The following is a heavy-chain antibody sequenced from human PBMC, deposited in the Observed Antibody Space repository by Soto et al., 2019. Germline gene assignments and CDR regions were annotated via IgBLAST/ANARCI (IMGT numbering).Heavy chain of an antibody. V-gene: IGHV1-69*06. D-gene: IGHD7-27*01. J-gene: IGHJ4*02. CDR1: GGTFSGHA. CDR3: ARGPNWGSRFDS. CDR2: LIPLFGTT. Sequence: QVQLVQSGAEVKKPGSSVKVSCEASGGTFSGHAISWVRQAPGQGPEWMGGLIPLFGTTQHAQNFQDRLAFTADKSTSTAYMPLTSLSVEATAIYYCARGPNWGSRFDSWGQGALVTVSS.